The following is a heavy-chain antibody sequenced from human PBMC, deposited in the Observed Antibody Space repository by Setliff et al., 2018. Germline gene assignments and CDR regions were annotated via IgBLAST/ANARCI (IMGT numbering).Heavy chain of an antibody. CDR3: ARDVVSGWYRRNNYFGMDV. CDR2: ISSSGTAM. V-gene: IGHV3-48*03. J-gene: IGHJ6*02. Sequence: GGSLRLSCAASGFSLGAYEFNWVRQAPGKGLEWVSYISSSGTAMYYVDSVKGRFTISRDNAKNSLYLQMNSLRVEGTAVYYCARDVVSGWYRRNNYFGMDVWGQGTTVTVSS. CDR1: GFSLGAYE. D-gene: IGHD6-19*01.